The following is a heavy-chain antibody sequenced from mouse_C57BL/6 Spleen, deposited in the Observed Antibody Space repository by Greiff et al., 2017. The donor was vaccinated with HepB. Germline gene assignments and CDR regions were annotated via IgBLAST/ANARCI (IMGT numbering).Heavy chain of an antibody. Sequence: QVQLQQPGAELVMPGASVKLSCKASGYTFPSYWMHWVKQRPGQGLEWIGEIDPSDSYTKYNPKLQGKSTLTVDKSSNTAYMQLSSLTSEDSAVYYCARGGFSNSWFAYWGQGTLVTVSA. CDR3: ARGGFSNSWFAY. CDR2: IDPSDSYT. D-gene: IGHD2-5*01. J-gene: IGHJ3*01. CDR1: GYTFPSYW. V-gene: IGHV1-69*01.